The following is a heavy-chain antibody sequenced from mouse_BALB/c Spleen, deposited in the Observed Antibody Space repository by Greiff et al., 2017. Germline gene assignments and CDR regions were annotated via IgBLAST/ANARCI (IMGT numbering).Heavy chain of an antibody. Sequence: EVQLQQSGTVLARPGASVKMSCKASGYTFTSYWMHWVKQRPGQGLEWIGAIYPGNSDTSYNQKFKGKAKLTAVTSTSTAYMELSSLTNEDSAVYYCTRRSTTPRLAYWGQGTLVTVSA. D-gene: IGHD6-1*01. CDR2: IYPGNSDT. J-gene: IGHJ3*01. V-gene: IGHV1-5*01. CDR3: TRRSTTPRLAY. CDR1: GYTFTSYW.